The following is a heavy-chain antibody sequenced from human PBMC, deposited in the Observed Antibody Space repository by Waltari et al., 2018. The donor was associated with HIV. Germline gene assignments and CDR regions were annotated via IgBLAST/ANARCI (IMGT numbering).Heavy chain of an antibody. D-gene: IGHD3-10*01. J-gene: IGHJ6*02. Sequence: QVQLVQSGAELKKPGSSVKVSCRASGGIFSSNGITWVRQAPGQGLEWMGGVIPIFGTPNYAQKCQGRVTITADEATGTAYMGLRGLRSEDTAVYYCARRFTWNKSYYYYGLAVWVQGTTATVSS. V-gene: IGHV1-69*01. CDR2: VIPIFGTP. CDR3: ARRFTWNKSYYYYGLAV. CDR1: GGIFSSNG.